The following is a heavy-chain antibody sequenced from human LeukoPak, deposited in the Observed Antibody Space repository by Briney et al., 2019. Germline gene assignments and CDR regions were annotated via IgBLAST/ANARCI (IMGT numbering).Heavy chain of an antibody. J-gene: IGHJ4*02. V-gene: IGHV3-30*03. D-gene: IGHD3-3*01. Sequence: PGGSLRLSCAASGFTFSSYSMSWVRQAPGKGLEWVAVISYDGSNKYYADSVKGRFIISRDNSKNTLYLQMNSLRAEDTAVYYCARTYDFWSGGFDYWGQGTLVTVSS. CDR2: ISYDGSNK. CDR3: ARTYDFWSGGFDY. CDR1: GFTFSSYS.